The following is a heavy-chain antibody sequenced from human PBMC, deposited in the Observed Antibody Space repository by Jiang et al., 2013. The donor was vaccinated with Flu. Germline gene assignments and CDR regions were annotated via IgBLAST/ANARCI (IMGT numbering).Heavy chain of an antibody. CDR2: IRSKTYGGTT. D-gene: IGHD1/OR15-1a*01. CDR3: TTEPGPFTPPQLAATGTNG. Sequence: VQLVESGGGLVQPGRSLRLSCIGSGFNFGDYDMRWVRQAPGKGLEWVGFIRSKTYGGTTEYAASVKGRFTISRDDSKSIAYLQMNSLKSEDTALYYCTTEPGPFTPPQLAATGTNGWGQGTPGHRLL. J-gene: IGHJ4*02. CDR1: GFNFGDYD. V-gene: IGHV3-49*04.